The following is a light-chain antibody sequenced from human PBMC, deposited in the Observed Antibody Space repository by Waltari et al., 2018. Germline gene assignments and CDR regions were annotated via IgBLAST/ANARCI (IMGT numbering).Light chain of an antibody. Sequence: QSALTQPASVSGSPGQSITISCTGTSSDVGGYNYVSWYQQHPGKAPKLMIYDVSKRPSGVSNRFSGSTSVNTASLTISGLQAEDEADYYCSSYTSSSSVVFGGGTKLTVL. CDR1: SSDVGGYNY. CDR2: DVS. V-gene: IGLV2-14*01. J-gene: IGLJ2*01. CDR3: SSYTSSSSVV.